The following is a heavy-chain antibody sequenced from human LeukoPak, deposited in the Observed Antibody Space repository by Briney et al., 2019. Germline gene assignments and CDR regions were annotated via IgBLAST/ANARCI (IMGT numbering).Heavy chain of an antibody. CDR2: IYYSGST. J-gene: IGHJ4*02. V-gene: IGHV4-59*12. CDR1: GGSISSYY. Sequence: SETLSLTCTVSGGSISSYYWSWIRQPPGKGLEWIGYIYYSGSTNYNPSLKSRVTISVDTSKNQFSLKLSSVTAADTAVYYCANGYRSSWLDYWGQGTLVTVSS. D-gene: IGHD6-13*01. CDR3: ANGYRSSWLDY.